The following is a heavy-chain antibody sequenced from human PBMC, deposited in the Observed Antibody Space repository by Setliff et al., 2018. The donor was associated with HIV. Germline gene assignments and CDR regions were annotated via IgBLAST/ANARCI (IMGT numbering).Heavy chain of an antibody. D-gene: IGHD3-9*01. J-gene: IGHJ4*02. V-gene: IGHV1-8*02. CDR3: ASGCLIGGSGPCRNFEF. CDR2: MNPISDHR. CDR1: RYTFSNYD. Sequence: ASVKVSCKASRYTFSNYDVNWVRQATGQGLEWMAWMNPISDHRGYAQKFQGRLTMTKDTSTSKVYMELSSLKSDDTAVYYCASGCLIGGSGPCRNFEFWGQGTLVTVSS.